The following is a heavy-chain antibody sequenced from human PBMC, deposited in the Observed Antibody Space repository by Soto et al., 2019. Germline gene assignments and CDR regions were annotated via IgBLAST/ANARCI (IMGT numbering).Heavy chain of an antibody. Sequence: EVQLVESGGGLVKPGGSLRLSCAASGFTFSSYSMNWVRQAPGKGLEWVSSISSSSSYIYYADSVKGRFTISRDNAKNSLYLQMNSLRAEDTAVYYCARSLCSSWSFDYWGQGTLVTVSS. J-gene: IGHJ4*02. CDR2: ISSSSSYI. CDR3: ARSLCSSWSFDY. V-gene: IGHV3-21*01. D-gene: IGHD6-13*01. CDR1: GFTFSSYS.